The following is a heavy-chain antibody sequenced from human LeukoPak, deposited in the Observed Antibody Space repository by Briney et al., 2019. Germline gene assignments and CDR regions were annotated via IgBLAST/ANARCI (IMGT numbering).Heavy chain of an antibody. V-gene: IGHV3-30*18. CDR2: ISYDGSNK. D-gene: IGHD3-9*01. CDR1: GFTFSSYG. Sequence: PGGSLRLFCAASGFTFSSYGMHWVRQAPGKGLEWVAVISYDGSNKYYADSVKGRFTISRDNSKNTLYLQMNSLRAEDTAVYYCAKGQQPLYDRAFDIWGQGTMVTVSS. CDR3: AKGQQPLYDRAFDI. J-gene: IGHJ3*02.